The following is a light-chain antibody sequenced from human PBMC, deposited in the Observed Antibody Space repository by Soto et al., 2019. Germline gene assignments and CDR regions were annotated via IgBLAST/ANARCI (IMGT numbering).Light chain of an antibody. V-gene: IGKV1-27*01. J-gene: IGKJ3*01. CDR1: QGISNY. Sequence: DIQMTHSPSSLSASVGDRVTITCRASQGISNYLAWYQQKPGKVPKLLIYAASTLQSGVPPRFSGSGSVTDYNLPISSLQPEDVATYYCQSYNIAPTFSFGPGTKVDIK. CDR2: AAS. CDR3: QSYNIAPTFS.